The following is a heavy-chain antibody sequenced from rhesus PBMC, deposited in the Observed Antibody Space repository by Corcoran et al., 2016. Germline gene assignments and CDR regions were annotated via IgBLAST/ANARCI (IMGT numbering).Heavy chain of an antibody. CDR1: GYSFTSYW. Sequence: EVQLVQSGAEVKRPGESLKISCKTSGYSFTSYWISWVRQMPGKGLEWMGANVPSASDPRYSPSFQGQVTISADKSISTAYLQWSSLKASDSATYYCAKELIAAAGIEYWGQGVLVTVSS. CDR3: AKELIAAAGIEY. J-gene: IGHJ4*01. CDR2: NVPSASDP. V-gene: IGHV5-2*01. D-gene: IGHD6-25*01.